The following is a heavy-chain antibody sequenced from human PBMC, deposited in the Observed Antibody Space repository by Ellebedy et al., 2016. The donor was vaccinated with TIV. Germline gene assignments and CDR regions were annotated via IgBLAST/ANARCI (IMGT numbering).Heavy chain of an antibody. D-gene: IGHD7-27*01. CDR1: GGTFSSYA. J-gene: IGHJ6*02. CDR3: GGFKRRDLGPYYYYGMDV. V-gene: IGHV1-2*02. CDR2: INPNSGGT. Sequence: ASVKVSCKASGGTFSSYAISWVRQAPGQGLEWMGWINPNSGGTNYAQKFQGRVTMTRDTSISTAYMELSRLRSEDTAVYYCGGFKRRDLGPYYYYGMDVWGQGTTVTVAS.